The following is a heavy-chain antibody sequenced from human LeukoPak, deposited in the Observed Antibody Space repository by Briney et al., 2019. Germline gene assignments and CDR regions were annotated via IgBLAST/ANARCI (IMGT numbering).Heavy chain of an antibody. V-gene: IGHV3-23*01. CDR2: IRGSGGST. Sequence: GGSLRLSCAAFGFTFSSYAMIWVRQAPGKGLEWVSAIRGSGGSTYYADSVKDRFTISRDNSKNTLYLQMNSLRAKDTAVYYCGRDPNGDYIGAFDMWGQGTVVTVSS. J-gene: IGHJ3*02. CDR3: GRDPNGDYIGAFDM. D-gene: IGHD4-17*01. CDR1: GFTFSSYA.